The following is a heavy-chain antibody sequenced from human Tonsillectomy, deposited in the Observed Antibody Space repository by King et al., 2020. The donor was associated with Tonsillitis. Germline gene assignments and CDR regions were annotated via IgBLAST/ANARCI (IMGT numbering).Heavy chain of an antibody. CDR1: GFTFSSYA. J-gene: IGHJ3*02. CDR2: ISSNGGST. Sequence: VQLVESGGGLVQPGGSLRLSCSASGFTFSSYAMHWVRQAPGKGLEYVSAISSNGGSTYYADSVKGRFTISRDNSKNTLYLQMSSLRAEDTAVYYCVKDPFLVSQDTGGCSRASWEKGDAFDIWGQGTMVTVSS. CDR3: VKDPFLVSQDTGGCSRASWEKGDAFDI. V-gene: IGHV3-64D*06. D-gene: IGHD2-2*01.